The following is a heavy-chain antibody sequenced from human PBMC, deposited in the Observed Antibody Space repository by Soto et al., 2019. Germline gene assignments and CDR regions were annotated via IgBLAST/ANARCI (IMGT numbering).Heavy chain of an antibody. CDR1: GFSLSTSGVG. Sequence: SGPTLVNPTQTLTLTCTFSGFSLSTSGVGVGWIRQPPGKALEWLALIYWDDDKRYSPSLKSRLTITKDTSKNQVVLTMTNMDPVDTATYYCARYYDFWSGHYYYYYGMDVWGQGTTVTVSS. D-gene: IGHD3-3*01. CDR2: IYWDDDK. V-gene: IGHV2-5*02. J-gene: IGHJ6*02. CDR3: ARYYDFWSGHYYYYYGMDV.